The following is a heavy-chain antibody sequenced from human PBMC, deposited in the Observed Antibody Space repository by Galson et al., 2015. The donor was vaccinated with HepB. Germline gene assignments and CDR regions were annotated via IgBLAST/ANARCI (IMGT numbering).Heavy chain of an antibody. Sequence: SLRLSCAVSGLKFTDAWINWVRQAPGKGLEWVGRIKSKASGGTVYAAPLRGGFTISRDDSKNMVSLQINGLETEDTAVYYCTHSQNFFYRMGAWGQGTAVTVSS. CDR1: GLKFTDAW. CDR3: THSQNFFYRMGA. V-gene: IGHV3-15*01. J-gene: IGHJ6*02. CDR2: IKSKASGGT.